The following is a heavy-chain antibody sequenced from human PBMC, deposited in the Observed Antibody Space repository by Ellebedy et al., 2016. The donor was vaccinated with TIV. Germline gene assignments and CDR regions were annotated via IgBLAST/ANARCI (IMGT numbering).Heavy chain of an antibody. D-gene: IGHD6-13*01. Sequence: AASVKVSCKASGYTFTGYYMHWVRQAPGQGLEWMGWVNPSSGGTKYAQTFEGRVTMTSDTSISTGYMELSRLTSDDTATYYCSINRAGRSADYWGQGTLVTVPS. CDR1: GYTFTGYY. J-gene: IGHJ4*02. CDR3: SINRAGRSADY. V-gene: IGHV1-2*02. CDR2: VNPSSGGT.